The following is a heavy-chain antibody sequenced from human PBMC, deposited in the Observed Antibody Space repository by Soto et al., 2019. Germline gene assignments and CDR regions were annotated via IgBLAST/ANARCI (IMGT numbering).Heavy chain of an antibody. Sequence: ASVKVSCKASGYTFTSYAMHWVRQAPGQRLEWMGWINAGNGNTKYSQKFQGRVTITRDTSASTAYMELSSLRSEDTAVYYCAREGVARWAFDIWGHATMVTVSS. CDR3: AREGVARWAFDI. CDR1: GYTFTSYA. D-gene: IGHD5-12*01. V-gene: IGHV1-3*01. CDR2: INAGNGNT. J-gene: IGHJ3*02.